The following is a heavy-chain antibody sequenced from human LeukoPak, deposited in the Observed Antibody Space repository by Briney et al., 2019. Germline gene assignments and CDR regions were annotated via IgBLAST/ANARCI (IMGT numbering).Heavy chain of an antibody. J-gene: IGHJ5*02. CDR2: ISGSGGST. V-gene: IGHV3-23*01. Sequence: PGGSLRLSCAASGFTFSSNYMSWVRQAPGKGLEWVSVISGSGGSTYYADSVKGRFTISRDNPKNTLYLQMNSLRAEDTAVYYCAKAGGWFGELLQTSADNWFDPWGQGTLVTVSS. D-gene: IGHD3-10*01. CDR1: GFTFSSNY. CDR3: AKAGGWFGELLQTSADNWFDP.